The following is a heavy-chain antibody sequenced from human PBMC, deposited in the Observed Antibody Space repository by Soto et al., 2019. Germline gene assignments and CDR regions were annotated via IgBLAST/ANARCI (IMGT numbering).Heavy chain of an antibody. CDR3: ARQGSSSWYFWFDP. Sequence: QVQLQESGPGLVKPSETLSLTCTVSGGSIRSHYWSWIRQAPGKGLEWVGFLYYGGSTNYNPSLKTRATISVDTSKNPLSLRLTSVTAADTAVYYCARQGSSSWYFWFDPWGQGTLVTVSS. J-gene: IGHJ5*02. CDR2: LYYGGST. V-gene: IGHV4-59*08. CDR1: GGSIRSHY. D-gene: IGHD6-13*01.